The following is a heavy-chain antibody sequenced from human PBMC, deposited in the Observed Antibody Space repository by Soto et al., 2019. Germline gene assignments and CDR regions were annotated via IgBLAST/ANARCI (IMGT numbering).Heavy chain of an antibody. CDR1: GGSISGEGYY. V-gene: IGHV4-31*03. J-gene: IGHJ5*02. D-gene: IGHD4-4*01. Sequence: QVQLQESGQGLVEPSQTLSLTCTVSGGSISGEGYYWSWIRQYSGRGLEWIGYIHYSGSTYYNPCLKNRFIISVDKSNPQFFLNLSSVTAADTVLYYCASAWTATVGWANWFDRWAHGPLVPLSP. CDR2: IHYSGST. CDR3: ASAWTATVGWANWFDR.